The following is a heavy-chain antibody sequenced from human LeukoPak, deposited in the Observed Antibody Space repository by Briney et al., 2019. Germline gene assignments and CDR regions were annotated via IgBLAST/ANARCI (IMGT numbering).Heavy chain of an antibody. Sequence: GSVKVSCKVSGYTLTELSMHWVRQAPGKGLEWMGGFDPEDGETIYAQKFQGRVTMTEDTSTDTAYMELSSLRSEDTAAYYCATPPYCSSTNCHDYWGQGTLVTVSS. J-gene: IGHJ4*02. CDR2: FDPEDGET. CDR1: GYTLTELS. CDR3: ATPPYCSSTNCHDY. V-gene: IGHV1-24*01. D-gene: IGHD2-2*01.